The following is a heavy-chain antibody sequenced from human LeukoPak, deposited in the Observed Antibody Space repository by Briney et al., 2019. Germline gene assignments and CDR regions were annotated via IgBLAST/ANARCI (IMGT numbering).Heavy chain of an antibody. Sequence: GGSLRLSCAASGFIVSSYYMNWVRQAPGKGLEWVSVIYSGGSTYYADSVKGRFTISRDNAKNSLYLQMDSLRAEDAAVYYCARDSGPYDFWSGYYRGNAFDIWGQGTMVTVSS. J-gene: IGHJ3*02. CDR1: GFIVSSYY. V-gene: IGHV3-66*01. CDR2: IYSGGST. D-gene: IGHD3-3*01. CDR3: ARDSGPYDFWSGYYRGNAFDI.